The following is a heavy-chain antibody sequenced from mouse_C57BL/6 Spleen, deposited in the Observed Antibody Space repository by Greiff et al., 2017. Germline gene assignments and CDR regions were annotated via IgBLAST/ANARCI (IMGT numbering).Heavy chain of an antibody. V-gene: IGHV5-4*01. CDR2: ISDGGSYT. J-gene: IGHJ2*01. Sequence: DVMLVESGGGLVKPGGSLKLSCAASGFTFSSYAMSWVRQTPEQRLEWVATISDGGSYTYYPDNVKGRFTISRDNAKNNLYMQMSHLKSEDTAMYDSAGDRGTGLFDYWGQGTTLTVSS. D-gene: IGHD3-1*01. CDR3: AGDRGTGLFDY. CDR1: GFTFSSYA.